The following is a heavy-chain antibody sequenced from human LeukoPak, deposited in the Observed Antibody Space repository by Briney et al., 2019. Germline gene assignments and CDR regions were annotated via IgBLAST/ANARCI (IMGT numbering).Heavy chain of an antibody. CDR2: IYYSGST. J-gene: IGHJ4*02. V-gene: IGHV4-30-4*01. CDR3: ARGDITMVRGVIPIRNYFDY. D-gene: IGHD3-10*01. CDR1: GGSISSGDYY. Sequence: SETLSLTCTVSGGSISSGDYYWSWIRQPPGKGLEWIGYIYYSGSTYYNPSLKSRVTISVDTSKNQFSLKLSSVTAADTAVYYCARGDITMVRGVIPIRNYFDYWGQGTLVTVSS.